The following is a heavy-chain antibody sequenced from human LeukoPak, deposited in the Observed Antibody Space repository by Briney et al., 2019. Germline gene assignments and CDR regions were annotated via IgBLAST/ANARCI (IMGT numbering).Heavy chain of an antibody. D-gene: IGHD2/OR15-2a*01. CDR1: GFTFTTYT. J-gene: IGHJ2*01. V-gene: IGHV3-21*01. CDR3: ARAPSGENYFPWYFDL. CDR2: ISSGSGHI. Sequence: KAGGSLRLSCAASGFTFTTYTMNWVRQAPGKGLEWVSSISSGSGHIYYADSMKGRFTISRDSAKNSLYLQMNSLRADDTAVYYCARAPSGENYFPWYFDLWGRGTLVTVSS.